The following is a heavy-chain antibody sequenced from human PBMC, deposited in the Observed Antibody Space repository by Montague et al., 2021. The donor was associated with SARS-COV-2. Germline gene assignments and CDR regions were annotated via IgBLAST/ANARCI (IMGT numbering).Heavy chain of an antibody. Sequence: YAISGDSVSSNIAAWNWIRQSPSRGLEWLGRTYYRSKWYNDYAVSVRSRISISPDTSKNQFSLQLNSVTPEDTAVYYCTQERGPGRTTWHYFDYWGQGTLVAVSS. V-gene: IGHV6-1*01. J-gene: IGHJ4*02. CDR2: TYYRSKWYN. CDR3: TQERGPGRTTWHYFDY. D-gene: IGHD1-14*01. CDR1: GDSVSSNIAA.